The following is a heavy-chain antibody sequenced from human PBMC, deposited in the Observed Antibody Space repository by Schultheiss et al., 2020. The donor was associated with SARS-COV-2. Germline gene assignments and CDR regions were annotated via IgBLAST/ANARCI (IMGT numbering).Heavy chain of an antibody. D-gene: IGHD3-10*01. J-gene: IGHJ5*02. V-gene: IGHV4-59*08. Sequence: GSLRLSCTVSGGSISSYYWSWIRQPPGKGLEWIGEINHSGSTNYNPSLKSRVTISVDTSKNQFSLKLSSVTAADTAVYYCARHPHSLWFGELYWFDPWGQGTLVTVSS. CDR2: INHSGST. CDR1: GGSISSYY. CDR3: ARHPHSLWFGELYWFDP.